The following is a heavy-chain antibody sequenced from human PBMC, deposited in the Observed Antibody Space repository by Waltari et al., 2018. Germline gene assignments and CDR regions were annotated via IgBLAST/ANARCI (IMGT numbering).Heavy chain of an antibody. J-gene: IGHJ4*02. D-gene: IGHD6-6*01. CDR1: GFTFSSYS. CDR3: ARGEYSLTY. Sequence: EVQLVESGGGLVQPGGSLRLSCAASGFTFSSYSMNWVRQAPGKGLEWISYSRSSSDTIYYAASVKGRFTISRDNAKNSLYLQMNSLRVEDTAVYYCARGEYSLTYWGQGTLVTVPS. V-gene: IGHV3-48*04. CDR2: SRSSSDTI.